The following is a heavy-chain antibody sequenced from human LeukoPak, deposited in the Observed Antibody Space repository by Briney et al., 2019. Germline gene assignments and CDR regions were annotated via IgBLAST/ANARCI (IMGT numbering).Heavy chain of an antibody. D-gene: IGHD3-3*01. CDR2: IYYSGST. V-gene: IGHV4-59*08. Sequence: SETLSLTCTVSGGSISSYYWSWIRQPPGKGLEWIGYIYYSGSTNYNPSLKSRVTISVDTSKNQFSLKLSSVTAADTAVYYCARLRYDFWSGCYGEYYFDYWGQGTLVTVSS. CDR1: GGSISSYY. CDR3: ARLRYDFWSGCYGEYYFDY. J-gene: IGHJ4*02.